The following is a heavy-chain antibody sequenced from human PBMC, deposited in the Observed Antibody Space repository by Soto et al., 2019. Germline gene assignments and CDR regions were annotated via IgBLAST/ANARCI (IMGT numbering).Heavy chain of an antibody. V-gene: IGHV3-7*03. CDR2: IKQDGSEK. Sequence: EVQLVESGGGLVQPGGSLRLSCAASGFTFVANGLTWVAKAPGKGRGWVANIKQDGSEKYYVDSVKGRFTISRDNAKNSLYLQMNSLRAEDTAVYYCARVGDSGWFDPWGQGTLVTVSS. CDR3: ARVGDSGWFDP. D-gene: IGHD1-26*01. J-gene: IGHJ5*02. CDR1: GFTFVANG.